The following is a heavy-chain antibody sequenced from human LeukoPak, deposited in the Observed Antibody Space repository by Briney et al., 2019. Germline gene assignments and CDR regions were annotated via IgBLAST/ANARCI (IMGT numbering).Heavy chain of an antibody. CDR2: IYYSGST. Sequence: TETLSLTCTVSGGSISSDIYYWGWIRQPPGKGLEWIGSIYYSGSTYYNPSLKSRVTISVYTSKNKFSLKLTSVTAADTAVYYCARQGDGGYSYGNFDSWGQGTLVTVSS. CDR3: ARQGDGGYSYGNFDS. V-gene: IGHV4-39*01. J-gene: IGHJ4*02. D-gene: IGHD5-18*01. CDR1: GGSISSDIYY.